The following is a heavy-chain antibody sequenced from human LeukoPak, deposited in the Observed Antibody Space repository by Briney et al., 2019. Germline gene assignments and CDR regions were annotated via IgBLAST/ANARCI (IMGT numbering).Heavy chain of an antibody. V-gene: IGHV4-39*01. J-gene: IGHJ3*02. CDR2: IYYSGST. D-gene: IGHD2-8*01. Sequence: SETLSLTCTVSGGSISSSSYYWGWIRQPPGKGLEWIGSIYYSGSTYYNPSLKSRVTISVDTSKNQFSLKLSSVTAADTAVYYCARHFSYSFNIWGHGTMVTVSS. CDR1: GGSISSSSYY. CDR3: ARHFSYSFNI.